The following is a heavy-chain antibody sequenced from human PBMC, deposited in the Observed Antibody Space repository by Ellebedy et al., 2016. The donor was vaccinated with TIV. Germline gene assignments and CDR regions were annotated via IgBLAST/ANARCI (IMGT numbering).Heavy chain of an antibody. CDR2: IYYSGST. V-gene: IGHV4-59*12. J-gene: IGHJ4*02. D-gene: IGHD5-18*01. Sequence: SETLSLXXTVSGGSISSYYWSWIRQPPGKGLEWIGYIYYSGSTNYNPSLKSRVTISVDTSKNQFSLKLSSVTAADTAVYYCARGPNQSGYSYGYGHDYWGQGTLVTVSS. CDR3: ARGPNQSGYSYGYGHDY. CDR1: GGSISSYY.